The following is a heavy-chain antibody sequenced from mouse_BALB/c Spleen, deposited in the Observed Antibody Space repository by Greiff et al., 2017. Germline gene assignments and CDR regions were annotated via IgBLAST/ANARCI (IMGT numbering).Heavy chain of an antibody. V-gene: IGHV1-80*01. Sequence: QVQLQQSGAELVRPGSSVKISCKASGYAFSSYRMNWVKQRPGQGLEWIGQIYPGDGDTNYNGKFKGKATLTADKSSSTAYMQLSSLTSEDSAVYFCATHYYGSSWFAYWGQGTLVTVSA. CDR2: IYPGDGDT. CDR3: ATHYYGSSWFAY. D-gene: IGHD1-1*01. CDR1: GYAFSSYR. J-gene: IGHJ3*01.